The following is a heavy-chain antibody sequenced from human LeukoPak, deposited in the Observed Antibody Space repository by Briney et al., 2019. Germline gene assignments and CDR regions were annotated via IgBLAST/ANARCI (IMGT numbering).Heavy chain of an antibody. CDR2: IYYSGST. CDR1: GGSISSSSYY. CDR3: AREGGGNTCFDY. Sequence: RASESLSLTCTVSGGSISSSSYYWGWIRQPPGKGLEWIGSIYYSGSTYYNPSLKSRVTISVDTSKNQFSLKLSSVTAADTAVYYCAREGGGNTCFDYWGQGTLVTASS. D-gene: IGHD4-23*01. J-gene: IGHJ4*02. V-gene: IGHV4-39*01.